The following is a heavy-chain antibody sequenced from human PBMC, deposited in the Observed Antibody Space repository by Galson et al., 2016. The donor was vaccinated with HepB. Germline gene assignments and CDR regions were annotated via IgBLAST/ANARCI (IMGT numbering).Heavy chain of an antibody. D-gene: IGHD2/OR15-2a*01. Sequence: SVKVSCKASGGTFSTYGISWVRQAPGQGLEWMGRVIPILGVTTYAQKFQGRVTITAGTSTSTGYMELSRLRFDDTAVFYCAQDETFGPEYYYGMDVWGQGTTVTVSS. CDR2: VIPILGVT. CDR1: GGTFSTYG. CDR3: AQDETFGPEYYYGMDV. V-gene: IGHV1-69*04. J-gene: IGHJ6*02.